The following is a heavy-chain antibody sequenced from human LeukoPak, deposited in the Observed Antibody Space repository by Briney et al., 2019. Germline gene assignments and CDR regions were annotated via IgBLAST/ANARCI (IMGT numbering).Heavy chain of an antibody. Sequence: PGGSLRLCCAASGFTFSSYAMHWVRQAPGKGLERVAVISYDGSNKYYADSVKGRFTISRDNSKNTLYLQMNSLRAEDTAVYYCARALCSAPITGTTGLFDYWGQGTLVTVSS. D-gene: IGHD1-7*01. CDR2: ISYDGSNK. CDR3: ARALCSAPITGTTGLFDY. V-gene: IGHV3-30*04. CDR1: GFTFSSYA. J-gene: IGHJ4*02.